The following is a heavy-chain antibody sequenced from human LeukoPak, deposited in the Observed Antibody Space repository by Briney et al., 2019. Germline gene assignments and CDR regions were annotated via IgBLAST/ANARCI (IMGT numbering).Heavy chain of an antibody. CDR2: IKQDGSEK. CDR1: GFTLSSYW. Sequence: GGSLRLSCAASGFTLSSYWMSWVRQAPGKGLEWVANIKQDGSEKYYVDSVKGRFTISRDNAKNSLYLQMNSLRAEDTAVYYCARWGQRGSGWAKLFDYWGQGTLVTVSS. J-gene: IGHJ4*02. V-gene: IGHV3-7*03. D-gene: IGHD6-19*01. CDR3: ARWGQRGSGWAKLFDY.